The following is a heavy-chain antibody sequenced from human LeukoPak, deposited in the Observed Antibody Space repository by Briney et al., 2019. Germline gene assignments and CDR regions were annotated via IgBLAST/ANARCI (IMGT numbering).Heavy chain of an antibody. V-gene: IGHV1-69*13. CDR1: GGTFSSYA. CDR3: AREMGSGWPGDAFDI. CDR2: IIPIFGTA. J-gene: IGHJ3*02. D-gene: IGHD6-19*01. Sequence: GASVKVSCKASGGTFSSYAISWVRQAPGQGLEWMGGIIPIFGTANYAQKFQDRVTITADESTSTAYMELSSLRSEDTAVYYCAREMGSGWPGDAFDIWGQGTMVTVSS.